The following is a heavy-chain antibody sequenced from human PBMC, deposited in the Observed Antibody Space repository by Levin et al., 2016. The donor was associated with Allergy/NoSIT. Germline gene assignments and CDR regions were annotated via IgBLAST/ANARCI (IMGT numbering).Heavy chain of an antibody. CDR3: AKGATSSWYIEYLQH. Sequence: GGSLRLSCAASGFTFTNYAMSWVRQAPGKGLEWVSTISGGGDNTFYADSVKGRFTISRDNSKSTLYLQMNSLTAEDSALYYCAKGATSSWYIEYLQHWGQGTLVTVSS. D-gene: IGHD6-13*01. CDR2: ISGGGDNT. J-gene: IGHJ1*01. CDR1: GFTFTNYA. V-gene: IGHV3-23*01.